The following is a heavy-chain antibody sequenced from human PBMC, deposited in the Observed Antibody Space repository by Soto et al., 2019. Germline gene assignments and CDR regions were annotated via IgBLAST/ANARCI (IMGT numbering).Heavy chain of an antibody. D-gene: IGHD2-2*01. CDR3: AGGSEIVVVPAAQIAAAEAPRWFDP. CDR2: IIPIFGTA. CDR1: GGTFSSYA. Sequence: QVQLVQSGAEVKKPGSSVKVSCKASGGTFSSYAISWERQAPGQGLEWMGGIIPIFGTANYAQKCQGRVTITADESTSTAYMELSSLRSDDTAVYYCAGGSEIVVVPAAQIAAAEAPRWFDPWGQGTLVTVSS. V-gene: IGHV1-69*01. J-gene: IGHJ5*02.